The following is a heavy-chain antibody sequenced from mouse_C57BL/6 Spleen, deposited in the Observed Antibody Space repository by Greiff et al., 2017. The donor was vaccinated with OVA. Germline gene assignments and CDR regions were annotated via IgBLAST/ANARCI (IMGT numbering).Heavy chain of an antibody. J-gene: IGHJ2*01. D-gene: IGHD1-1*01. V-gene: IGHV1-64*01. CDR1: GYTFTSYW. CDR3: ASESFITTAVAGY. Sequence: QVQLQQPGAELVKPGASVKLSCKASGYTFTSYWMHWVKQRPGQGLEWIGMIHPNSGSTNYNEKFKSKATLTVDKSSSTAYMQLSSLTSEDSAVYYCASESFITTAVAGYWGQGTTLTVSS. CDR2: IHPNSGST.